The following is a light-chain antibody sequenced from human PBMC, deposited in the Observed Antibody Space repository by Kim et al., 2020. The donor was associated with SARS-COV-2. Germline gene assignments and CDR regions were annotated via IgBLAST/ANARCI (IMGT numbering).Light chain of an antibody. CDR2: GAS. V-gene: IGKV1-16*01. CDR3: QQYYNYPRT. CDR1: QDITNY. J-gene: IGKJ2*01. Sequence: SGSVGDKVTITCRASQDITNYLAWFQQAPGKAPKRLIYGASILQSGVPSSFSGSGSGTSFTLTITSLQPEDFATYYCQQYYNYPRTFGQGTKLEI.